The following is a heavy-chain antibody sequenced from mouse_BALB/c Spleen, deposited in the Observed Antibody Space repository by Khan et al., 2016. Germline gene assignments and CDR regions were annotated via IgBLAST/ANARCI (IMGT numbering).Heavy chain of an antibody. Sequence: QVQLKQSGAELVKPGASVKLSCKASGYTFTNYYMYWVKQRPGQGHEWIGGINPTNGATNFNEKFKNKATLTVDTSSSTAYMQLSSLTSEDSAVYYCTGGDSFYPMDYWGQGTSVTVSS. V-gene: IGHV1S81*02. CDR3: TGGDSFYPMDY. CDR2: INPTNGAT. J-gene: IGHJ4*01. CDR1: GYTFTNYY.